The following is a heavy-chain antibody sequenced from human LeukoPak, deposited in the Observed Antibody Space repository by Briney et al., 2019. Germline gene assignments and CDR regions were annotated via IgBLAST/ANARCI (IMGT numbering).Heavy chain of an antibody. J-gene: IGHJ5*02. CDR1: GGSISSGGYY. V-gene: IGHV4-31*03. CDR3: ARDYSKGWFDP. D-gene: IGHD4-11*01. CDR2: IYYSGST. Sequence: SETLSLTCTVSGGSISSGGYYWSWIRQHPGKGLEWIGYIYYSGSTYYNPSLKSRVTISVDTSKNQFSLKLGSVTAADTAVYYCARDYSKGWFDPWGQGTLVTVSS.